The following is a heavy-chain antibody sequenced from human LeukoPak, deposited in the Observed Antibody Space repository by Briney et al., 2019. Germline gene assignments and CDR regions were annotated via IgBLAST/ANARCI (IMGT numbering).Heavy chain of an antibody. V-gene: IGHV3-21*01. CDR3: ARDDYDSWDYYYYGMDV. CDR1: GFTFSSYN. D-gene: IGHD3-3*01. J-gene: IGHJ6*02. Sequence: PGGSLRPSCAASGFTFSSYNMNWVRQAPGKGLEWVSSISSSSSYIYYADSVRGRFTISRDNAKNSLYLQMNSLRAEDAAVYYCARDDYDSWDYYYYGMDVWGQGTTVTVSS. CDR2: ISSSSSYI.